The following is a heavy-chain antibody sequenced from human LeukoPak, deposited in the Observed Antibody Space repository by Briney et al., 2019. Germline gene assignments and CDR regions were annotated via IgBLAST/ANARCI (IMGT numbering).Heavy chain of an antibody. Sequence: SETLSLTCAVSGYSISSGYYWGWIRQPPGKGLEWIGSIYHSGSTYYNPSLKSRVTISVDTSKNQFSLKLSSVTAADTAVYYCARRQYYYDSSGYYNKAFDIWGQGTMVTVSS. V-gene: IGHV4-38-2*01. CDR2: IYHSGST. D-gene: IGHD3-22*01. CDR1: GYSISSGYY. J-gene: IGHJ3*02. CDR3: ARRQYYYDSSGYYNKAFDI.